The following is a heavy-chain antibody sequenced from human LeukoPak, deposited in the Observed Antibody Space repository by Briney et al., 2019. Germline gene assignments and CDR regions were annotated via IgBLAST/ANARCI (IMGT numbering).Heavy chain of an antibody. CDR2: ISASGGST. J-gene: IGHJ4*02. CDR3: AKSRGVHDY. D-gene: IGHD1-1*01. Sequence: GGSLRLSCAASGFTFSNYAMSWVRQAPGKGLEWVSAISASGGSTYYADSVKGRFTISRDNSKNTLFLQMNSLRAEDTAVYYCAKSRGVHDYWGQGTLVTASS. V-gene: IGHV3-23*01. CDR1: GFTFSNYA.